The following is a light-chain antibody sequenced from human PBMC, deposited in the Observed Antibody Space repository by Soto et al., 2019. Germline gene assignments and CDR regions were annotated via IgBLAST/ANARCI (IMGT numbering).Light chain of an antibody. CDR2: DVS. Sequence: QSALTQPASVSGSPGQSIAISCTGYSSDVGGYNYVSWYQQHSGKAPKLMIYDVSSRPSGVSDRFSGSKSGNTASLTISGLQAEDEAEYYCSSYTSSSTVIFGGGTKLTVL. V-gene: IGLV2-14*03. J-gene: IGLJ2*01. CDR3: SSYTSSSTVI. CDR1: SSDVGGYNY.